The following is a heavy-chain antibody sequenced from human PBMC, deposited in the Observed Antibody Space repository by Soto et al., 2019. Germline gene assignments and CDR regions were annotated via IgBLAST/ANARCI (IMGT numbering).Heavy chain of an antibody. V-gene: IGHV3-21*01. D-gene: IGHD4-17*01. CDR3: ARAASFYGDYDAFDI. Sequence: GGSLRLSCAASGFTFSSYSMNWVRQAPGKGLEWVSSISSCSSYIYYADSVKGRFTISRDNAKNSLYLQMNSLRAEDTAVYYCARAASFYGDYDAFDIWGQGTMVTVSS. J-gene: IGHJ3*02. CDR2: ISSCSSYI. CDR1: GFTFSSYS.